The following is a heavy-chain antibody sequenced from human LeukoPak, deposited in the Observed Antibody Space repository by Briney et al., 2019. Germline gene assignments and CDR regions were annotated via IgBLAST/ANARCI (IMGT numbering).Heavy chain of an antibody. CDR1: GGTFSSYA. CDR2: IIPIFGTA. J-gene: IGHJ4*02. D-gene: IGHD6-13*01. Sequence: SVKVSCKASGGTFSSYAISWVRQAPGQGLEWMGGIIPIFGTASYAQKFQGRVTITTDESTSTAYMELSSLRSEDTAVYYCATFVQLVGVQAVHDYWGQGTLVTVSS. CDR3: ATFVQLVGVQAVHDY. V-gene: IGHV1-69*05.